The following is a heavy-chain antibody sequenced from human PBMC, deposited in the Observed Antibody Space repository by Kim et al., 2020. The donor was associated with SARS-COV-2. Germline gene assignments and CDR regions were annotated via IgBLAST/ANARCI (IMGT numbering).Heavy chain of an antibody. CDR3: TKSWLRACLFDV. Sequence: TYYSDSVRGRFTISRDDSKNTLYMQMDSLRAEDTAVYYCTKSWLRACLFDVWGQGT. J-gene: IGHJ3*01. V-gene: IGHV3-23*01. CDR2: T. D-gene: IGHD3-10*01.